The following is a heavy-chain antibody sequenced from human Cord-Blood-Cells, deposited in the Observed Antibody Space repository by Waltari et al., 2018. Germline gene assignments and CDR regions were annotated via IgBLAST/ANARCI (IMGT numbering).Heavy chain of an antibody. D-gene: IGHD6-13*01. CDR2: IYPGDSDT. CDR3: ARLDPAAGDPGSYYFDC. CDR1: GYSFTSYW. V-gene: IGHV5-51*03. Sequence: EVQLVQSGAEVKKPGESLKISCKGSGYSFTSYWIGWVRQMPGKGLEWMGIIYPGDSDTRYSPSFQGQVTIAADKSISTAYLQWSSLKASDTAMYYCARLDPAAGDPGSYYFDCWGQGTLVTVSS. J-gene: IGHJ4*02.